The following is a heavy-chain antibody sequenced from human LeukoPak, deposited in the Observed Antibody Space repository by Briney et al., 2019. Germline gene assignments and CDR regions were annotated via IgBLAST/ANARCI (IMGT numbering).Heavy chain of an antibody. Sequence: SVKVSCKASGYTFTGYYMHWVRQAPGQGLEWMGGIIPIFGTANYAQKFQGRVTITADESTSTAYMELSSLRSEDTAVYYCARDPKGSMVRGVITRYYFDYWGQGTLVTVSS. CDR1: GYTFTGYY. V-gene: IGHV1-69*13. J-gene: IGHJ4*02. CDR2: IIPIFGTA. CDR3: ARDPKGSMVRGVITRYYFDY. D-gene: IGHD3-10*01.